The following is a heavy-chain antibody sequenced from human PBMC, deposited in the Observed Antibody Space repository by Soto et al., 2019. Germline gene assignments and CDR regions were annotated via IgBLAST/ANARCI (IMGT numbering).Heavy chain of an antibody. CDR1: GFTFSSHW. CDR2: IKQDGSDK. D-gene: IGHD2-15*01. V-gene: IGHV3-7*01. CDR3: VRGGGALDI. J-gene: IGHJ3*02. Sequence: EVQLVESGGGLVQPGGSLRLSCAASGFTFSSHWMSWVRQAPGKGLEWVANIKQDGSDKHYVDSVMGRFTISRDNAKNSLYLQMNSLRAEETAVYYCVRGGGALDIWGQGTMVTVSS.